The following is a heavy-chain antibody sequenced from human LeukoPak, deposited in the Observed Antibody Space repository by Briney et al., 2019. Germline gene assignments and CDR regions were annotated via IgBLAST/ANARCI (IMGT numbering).Heavy chain of an antibody. J-gene: IGHJ4*02. Sequence: GGSLRLSCAASGFTFSSYWMHWVRQTPGKGLVWVSRVSPDGSTTYYADSVKGRFTISRDNAKNTLYLQMNSLRAEDTAVYYCAKYYNSGTYSLDCWGQGTLVTVSS. CDR2: VSPDGSTT. CDR3: AKYYNSGTYSLDC. V-gene: IGHV3-74*01. D-gene: IGHD3-10*01. CDR1: GFTFSSYW.